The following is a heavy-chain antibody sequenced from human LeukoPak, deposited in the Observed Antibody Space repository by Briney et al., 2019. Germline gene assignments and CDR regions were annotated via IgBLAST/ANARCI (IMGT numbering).Heavy chain of an antibody. J-gene: IGHJ5*02. D-gene: IGHD6-13*01. CDR2: INPNSGGT. Sequence: EASVKVSCKASGYTFTGYYMHWVRQAPGQGLEWMGWINPNSGGTNYAQKFQGRVTMTRDTSISTAYMELSRLRSDDTAVYYCARDRGYSSSWYGNWFDPWGQGTLVTVSS. CDR3: ARDRGYSSSWYGNWFDP. V-gene: IGHV1-2*02. CDR1: GYTFTGYY.